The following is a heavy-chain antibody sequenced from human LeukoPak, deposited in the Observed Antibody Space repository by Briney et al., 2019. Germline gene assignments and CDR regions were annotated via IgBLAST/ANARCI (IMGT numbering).Heavy chain of an antibody. CDR2: IKQDGSEK. CDR1: GFTFSSYW. CDR3: ARIPLLWFGELWGYMDV. Sequence: GGSLRLSCAASGFTFSSYWMSWVRQAPGKGLEWVANIKQDGSEKYYVDSVKGRFTISRDNAKNSLYLQMNSLRAEDTAVYYCARIPLLWFGELWGYMDVWGKGTTVTVSS. J-gene: IGHJ6*03. D-gene: IGHD3-10*01. V-gene: IGHV3-7*01.